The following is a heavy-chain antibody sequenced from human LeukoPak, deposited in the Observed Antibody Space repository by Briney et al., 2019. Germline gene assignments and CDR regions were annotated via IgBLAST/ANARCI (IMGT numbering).Heavy chain of an antibody. J-gene: IGHJ3*02. V-gene: IGHV3-7*01. CDR3: ARDLFCSSTSCYWQRGAFDI. Sequence: GGSLRLSCVAPGFSFSIHWMSWVRQAPGEGREWVANIKQDGREQYSVDSVKGRFTISRDNAKNSLYLKMNSLRAEHTAVYYCARDLFCSSTSCYWQRGAFDIWGQGTMVTASS. CDR1: GFSFSIHW. CDR2: IKQDGREQ. D-gene: IGHD2-2*01.